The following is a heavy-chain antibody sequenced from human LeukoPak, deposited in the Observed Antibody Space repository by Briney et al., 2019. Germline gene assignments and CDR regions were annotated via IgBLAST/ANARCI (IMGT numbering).Heavy chain of an antibody. CDR2: INPNSGGT. CDR1: GGTFSSYA. J-gene: IGHJ4*02. V-gene: IGHV1-2*02. CDR3: ARGPSWLAADY. Sequence: ASVKVSCKASGGTFSSYAISWVRQAPGQGLEWMGWINPNSGGTNYAQKFQGRVTMTRDTSISTAYMELSRLRSDDTAVYYCARGPSWLAADYWGQGTLVTVSS. D-gene: IGHD6-19*01.